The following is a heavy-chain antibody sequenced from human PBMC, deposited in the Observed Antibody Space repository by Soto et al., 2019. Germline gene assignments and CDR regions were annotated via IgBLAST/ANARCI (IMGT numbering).Heavy chain of an antibody. Sequence: LCGGSISRYYWSWIRQPPGRGLEWIGYIYYTGSTNYNPSLKSRVTISVDTSKNQFSLKLSSVTAADTAVYYCARATIAAAGTGRFDPWGQGTLVTVSS. V-gene: IGHV4-59*01. J-gene: IGHJ5*02. CDR3: ARATIAAAGTGRFDP. D-gene: IGHD6-13*01. CDR2: IYYTGST. CDR1: GGSISRYY.